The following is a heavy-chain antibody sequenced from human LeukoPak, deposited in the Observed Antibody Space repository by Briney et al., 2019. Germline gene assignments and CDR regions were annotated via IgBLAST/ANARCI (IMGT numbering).Heavy chain of an antibody. CDR3: AVAGTLGEAFDI. Sequence: GPSVKVSCKASGYTFTSYDINWVRQATGQGLEWMGWMNPNSGNTGYAQKFQGRGTITRNTSISTAYMELSSLRSEDTAVYYCAVAGTLGEAFDIWGQGTMVTVSS. D-gene: IGHD6-19*01. V-gene: IGHV1-8*03. CDR1: GYTFTSYD. CDR2: MNPNSGNT. J-gene: IGHJ3*02.